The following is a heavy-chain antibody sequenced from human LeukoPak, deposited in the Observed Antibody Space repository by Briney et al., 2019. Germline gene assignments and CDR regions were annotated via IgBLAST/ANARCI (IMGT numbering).Heavy chain of an antibody. CDR2: ISGSGDST. CDR3: AKYGDSLIYFDY. CDR1: GFTFSSYA. Sequence: GGSLRLSCAASGFTFSSYAMSWVRQAPGKGLEWVSAISGSGDSTYYADSVKGRFTISRDNSKNTLYLQMNSLRAEDTAVYYCAKYGDSLIYFDYWGQGTLVTVSS. J-gene: IGHJ4*02. D-gene: IGHD4-17*01. V-gene: IGHV3-23*01.